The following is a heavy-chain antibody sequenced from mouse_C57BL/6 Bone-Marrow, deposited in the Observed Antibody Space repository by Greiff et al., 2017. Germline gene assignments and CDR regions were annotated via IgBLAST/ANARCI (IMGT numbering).Heavy chain of an antibody. CDR1: GYTFTSYG. CDR3: AREEMVTTTRFAY. J-gene: IGHJ3*01. Sequence: QVQLQQSGAELARPGASVKLSCKASGYTFTSYGISWVKQRTGQGLEWIGEIYPRSGNTYYNEKFKGKATLTADKSSSTAYMELRSLTSEDSAVYFCAREEMVTTTRFAYWGQGTLVTVSA. V-gene: IGHV1-81*01. CDR2: IYPRSGNT. D-gene: IGHD2-2*01.